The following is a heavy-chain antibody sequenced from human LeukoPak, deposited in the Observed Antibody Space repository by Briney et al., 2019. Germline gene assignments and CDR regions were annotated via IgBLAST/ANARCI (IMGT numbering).Heavy chain of an antibody. V-gene: IGHV3-21*01. CDR3: ARDPSTGGSY. CDR1: GFTFDDYA. D-gene: IGHD7-27*01. CDR2: ISSSSSYI. J-gene: IGHJ4*02. Sequence: GGSLRLSCAASGFTFDDYAMHWVRQAPGKGLEWVSSISSSSSYIYYADSVKGRFTISRDNAKNSLYLQMNSLRAEDTAVYYCARDPSTGGSYWGQGTLVTVSS.